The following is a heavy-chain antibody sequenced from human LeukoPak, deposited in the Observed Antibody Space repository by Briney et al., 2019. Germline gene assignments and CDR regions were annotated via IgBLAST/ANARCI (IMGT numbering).Heavy chain of an antibody. D-gene: IGHD2-21*01. J-gene: IGHJ4*02. CDR1: GGTFSSYA. V-gene: IGHV1-69*13. Sequence: SVKVSCKASGGTFSSYAISWVRQAPGQGLEWMGGIIPIFGTANYAQKFQGRVTITADESTSTAYMELSSLRSEDTAVYYCARDFYCGGDCYALGYWGQGTLVTVSS. CDR3: ARDFYCGGDCYALGY. CDR2: IIPIFGTA.